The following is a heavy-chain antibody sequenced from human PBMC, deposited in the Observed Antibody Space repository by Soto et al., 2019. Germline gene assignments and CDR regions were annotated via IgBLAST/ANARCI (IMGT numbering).Heavy chain of an antibody. CDR3: ARWGTTGGLDV. J-gene: IGHJ4*02. V-gene: IGHV3-30*19. CDR1: GFTFRSYV. D-gene: IGHD3-16*01. Sequence: QVQLVESGGGVVQPGTSLRLSCVGSGFTFRSYVIHWVRQAPGKGLEWVALTSYDGTNNYYGYSVKGRFTISRDNSKNTVDLPMDSLRLEDTSLYYCARWGTTGGLDVWGPGTLVSVSS. CDR2: TSYDGTNN.